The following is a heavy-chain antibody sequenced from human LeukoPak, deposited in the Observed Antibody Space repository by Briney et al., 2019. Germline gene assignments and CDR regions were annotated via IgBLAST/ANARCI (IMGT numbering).Heavy chain of an antibody. V-gene: IGHV3-11*04. D-gene: IGHD5-18*01. CDR3: ASSLNTVMVSPYYLEY. Sequence: GRSLRLSCAASGFTFSDYSITWVPHAPGRGREGISFLPSGCVSDFSADSVRGRFTVSRDDAMTSLSLSMNTLRADDTAVYYCASSLNTVMVSPYYLEYWGPGTLVTVSS. CDR1: GFTFSDYS. CDR2: LPSGCVSD. J-gene: IGHJ4*02.